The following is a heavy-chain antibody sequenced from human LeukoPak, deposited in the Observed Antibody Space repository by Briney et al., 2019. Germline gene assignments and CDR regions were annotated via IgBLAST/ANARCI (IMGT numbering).Heavy chain of an antibody. D-gene: IGHD2-2*02. J-gene: IGHJ4*02. Sequence: ASVKVSCKASGYTFTGYYMHWVRQVPGQGLEWMGWINPNSGGTNYAQKFQGRVTMTRDTSISTAYKELSRLRSDDTAVYYCARDLGYCSSTSCYIESYWGQGTLVTVSS. CDR3: ARDLGYCSSTSCYIESY. CDR2: INPNSGGT. CDR1: GYTFTGYY. V-gene: IGHV1-2*02.